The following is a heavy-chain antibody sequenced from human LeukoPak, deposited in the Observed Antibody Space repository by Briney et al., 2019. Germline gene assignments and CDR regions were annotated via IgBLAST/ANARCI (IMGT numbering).Heavy chain of an antibody. V-gene: IGHV3-23*01. CDR1: GFTFDSYA. CDR2: VSAGGGGT. D-gene: IGHD3-10*01. J-gene: IGHJ4*02. CDR3: ARGELLWFGDLGDY. Sequence: GGSLRLSCAASGFTFDSYAMNWVRQAPGKGLEWVSTVSAGGGGTYYADSVKGRFTISRDNSKNTLYLQMNSLRAEDTAVYYCARGELLWFGDLGDYWGQGTLVTVSS.